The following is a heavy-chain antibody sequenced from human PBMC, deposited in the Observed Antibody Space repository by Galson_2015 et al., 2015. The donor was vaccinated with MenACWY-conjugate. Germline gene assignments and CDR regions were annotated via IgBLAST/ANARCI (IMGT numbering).Heavy chain of an antibody. V-gene: IGHV4-61*08. CDR1: GGSASSSGYY. Sequence: ETLSLTCTVSGGSASSSGYYWTWIRQPPGKGLGWIGLIYDSGTTKYNPSLKGRVTISLDTSKNQVSLKLSSVTAADTAVYYCAREFSYWGQGTLVTVSS. D-gene: IGHD2/OR15-2a*01. CDR2: IYDSGTT. CDR3: AREFSY. J-gene: IGHJ4*02.